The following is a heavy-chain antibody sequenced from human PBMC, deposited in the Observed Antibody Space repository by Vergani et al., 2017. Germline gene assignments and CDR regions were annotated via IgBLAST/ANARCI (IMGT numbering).Heavy chain of an antibody. CDR1: GYTFTTSW. CDR3: ARHGANVDTANGMDV. Sequence: EVQLVQSGAEVKKPGESLKISCKGSGYTFTTSWIGWVRQMPGKGLEWMGIIYPADSDTRYSPSFQGQVTISADKSINTAYLQWSSLKASDTAMYYCARHGANVDTANGMDVWGQGTTVTVSS. D-gene: IGHD5-18*01. V-gene: IGHV5-51*01. J-gene: IGHJ6*02. CDR2: IYPADSDT.